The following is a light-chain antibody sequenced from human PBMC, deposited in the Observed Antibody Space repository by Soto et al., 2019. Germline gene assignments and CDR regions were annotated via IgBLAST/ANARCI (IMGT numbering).Light chain of an antibody. CDR2: SNN. Sequence: QSVLTQPPSASGTPGQRVTISCSGSSSNIGSNTVNWYQQLPGTAPKLLIYSNNQRPSGVPDRFSGSKSGTSASLAISGLQSEDEADYYCAAWDDSLNGVYVFGGGTKLTVL. CDR1: SSNIGSNT. CDR3: AAWDDSLNGVYV. J-gene: IGLJ2*01. V-gene: IGLV1-44*01.